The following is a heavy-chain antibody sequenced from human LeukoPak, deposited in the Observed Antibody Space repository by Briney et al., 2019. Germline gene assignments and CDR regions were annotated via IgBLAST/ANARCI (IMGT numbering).Heavy chain of an antibody. CDR1: GYTFTTYY. V-gene: IGHV1-46*01. Sequence: GASVKVSCKASGYTFTTYYVHWVRQAPGQGLEWMGIINPSGGSTTYAQKFRGRLTMTRDMSTSTVYMELSSLRSEDTVVYYCARGSRPVYNLLTGKRYFDYWGQGTLLTVSS. CDR2: INPSGGST. CDR3: ARGSRPVYNLLTGKRYFDY. D-gene: IGHD3-9*01. J-gene: IGHJ4*02.